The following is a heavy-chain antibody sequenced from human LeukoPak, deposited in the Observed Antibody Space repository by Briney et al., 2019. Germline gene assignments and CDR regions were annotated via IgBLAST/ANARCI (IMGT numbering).Heavy chain of an antibody. CDR3: ARGITAFGVPGATYHFDY. CDR1: GFTFRSYA. D-gene: IGHD3-3*01. Sequence: GGSLRLSCAASGFTFRSYAVSWVRQAPGKGLEWVSSTSAAGGSTYYADSVRGRFTVSRDNSKHTMSLQMNTLRAEDTAVYYCARGITAFGVPGATYHFDYWGQGTLVTVSS. CDR2: TSAAGGST. J-gene: IGHJ4*02. V-gene: IGHV3-23*01.